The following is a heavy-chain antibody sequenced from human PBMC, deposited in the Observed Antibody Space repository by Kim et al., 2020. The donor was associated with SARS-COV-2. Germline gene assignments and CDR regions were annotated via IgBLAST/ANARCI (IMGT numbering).Heavy chain of an antibody. D-gene: IGHD6-13*01. Sequence: TYYNPSLKSRVTISVDTSKNQFSLKLSSVTAADTAVYYCARVEQQLDLGYWGQGTLVTVSS. V-gene: IGHV4-39*07. J-gene: IGHJ4*02. CDR3: ARVEQQLDLGY. CDR2: T.